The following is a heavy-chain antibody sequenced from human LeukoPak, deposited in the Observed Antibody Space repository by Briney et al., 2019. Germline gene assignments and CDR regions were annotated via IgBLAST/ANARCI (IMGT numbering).Heavy chain of an antibody. J-gene: IGHJ4*02. Sequence: PGRSLRLSRAASGFTFSSYAMHWVRQAPGKGLEWVAVISYDGSNKYYADSVKGRFTISRDNSKNTLYLQMNSLRAEDTAVYYCARGLLGYFDYWGQGTLVTVSS. CDR2: ISYDGSNK. V-gene: IGHV3-30-3*01. CDR3: ARGLLGYFDY. D-gene: IGHD7-27*01. CDR1: GFTFSSYA.